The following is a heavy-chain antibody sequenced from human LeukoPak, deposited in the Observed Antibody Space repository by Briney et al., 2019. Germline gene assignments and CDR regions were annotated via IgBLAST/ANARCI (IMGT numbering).Heavy chain of an antibody. V-gene: IGHV3-7*01. CDR3: ARDGALNTNFDY. D-gene: IGHD4/OR15-4a*01. CDR1: GFTFRNYW. Sequence: GGSLRLSCAASGFTFRNYWMGWVRQAPGKGLEWVANTKPDGSAEYYADSVRGRFTTSRDNANNFLYLQMYRLRAEDTAIYYCARDGALNTNFDYWGQGTLVTVSS. J-gene: IGHJ4*02. CDR2: TKPDGSAE.